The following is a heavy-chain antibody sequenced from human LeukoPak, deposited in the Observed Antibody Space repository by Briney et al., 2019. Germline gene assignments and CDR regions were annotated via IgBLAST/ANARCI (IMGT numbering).Heavy chain of an antibody. CDR2: ISTSSSYI. J-gene: IGHJ4*02. Sequence: GGSLRLSCAASGFTFSSYSRNWVRQAPGKGLEWVSSISTSSSYIYYADSVKGRFTISRDNAKNSLYLQMNSLRAEDTAVYYCAKGRLVVTATDYWGQGTLVTVSS. CDR1: GFTFSSYS. D-gene: IGHD2-15*01. V-gene: IGHV3-21*01. CDR3: AKGRLVVTATDY.